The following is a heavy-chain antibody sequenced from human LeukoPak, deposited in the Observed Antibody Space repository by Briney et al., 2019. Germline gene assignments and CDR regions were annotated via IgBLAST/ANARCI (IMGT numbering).Heavy chain of an antibody. CDR2: IYYTGST. Sequence: SETLSLTCTVSGGSISSYYWSWIRQPPGKGLEWIGYIYYTGSTNYNPSLKSRVSISVDTPKNHFSLKLSSVTAADTAVYFCARSLEPYYYYYGMDVWGQGTTVTVSS. CDR3: ARSLEPYYYYYGMDV. V-gene: IGHV4-59*01. D-gene: IGHD1-1*01. J-gene: IGHJ6*02. CDR1: GGSISSYY.